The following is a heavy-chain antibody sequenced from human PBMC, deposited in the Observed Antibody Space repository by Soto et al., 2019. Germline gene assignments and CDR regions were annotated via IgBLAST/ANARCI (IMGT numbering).Heavy chain of an antibody. CDR1: GFSLSADGVG. CDR3: AHSRAPRVLDV. Sequence: QITLKESGPPLVKPTQTLTLTCTFSGFSLSADGVGVGWIRQPPGKALEWLALIYWDDDKRYSPSLESRLTSTKDTTRNQVVLKMTNMDLVDTATYSCAHSRAPRVLDVWGQGTTVTVSS. J-gene: IGHJ6*02. CDR2: IYWDDDK. V-gene: IGHV2-5*02.